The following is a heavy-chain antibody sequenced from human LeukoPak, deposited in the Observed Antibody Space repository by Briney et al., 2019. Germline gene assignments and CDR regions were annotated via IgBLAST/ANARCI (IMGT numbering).Heavy chain of an antibody. V-gene: IGHV4-30-4*01. J-gene: IGHJ4*02. D-gene: IGHD1-14*01. CDR1: GGSISNGDDY. CDR2: IYHSGST. CDR3: ARDASGTSYGY. Sequence: SQTLSLTCTVSGGSISNGDDYWSWIRQPPGKGLEWIGYIYHSGSTYYNPSLKGRLTISIDPSKHQFSLKLSSVTAAHTAVYYCARDASGTSYGYWGQGTLVTVSS.